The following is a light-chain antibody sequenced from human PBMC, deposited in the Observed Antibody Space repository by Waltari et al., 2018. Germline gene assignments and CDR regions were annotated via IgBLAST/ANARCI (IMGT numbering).Light chain of an antibody. CDR2: ATS. Sequence: EAVLTQSPGTLSLSPGERVTLSCRASPSVSSSYLPWYQQKPGQAPRLLIHATSTRATGIPDRFSGSGSGTDFTLTISRLEPEDFAVYYCQQFGNSVVTFGGGAKVEIK. V-gene: IGKV3-20*01. CDR1: PSVSSSY. CDR3: QQFGNSVVT. J-gene: IGKJ4*01.